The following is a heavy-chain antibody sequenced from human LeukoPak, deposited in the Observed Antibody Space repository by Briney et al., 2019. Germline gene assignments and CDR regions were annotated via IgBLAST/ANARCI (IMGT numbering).Heavy chain of an antibody. J-gene: IGHJ4*02. CDR2: ISGDGVST. Sequence: GSLRLSCVASGLPIGDFAMHWVRQAPGQGLEWVSLISGDGVSTFFTDSVKGRFSISRDNSKNSLFLEMSSLRTEDTAMYYCARESGKFDYWGQGTLVAVSS. CDR3: ARESGKFDY. CDR1: GLPIGDFA. V-gene: IGHV3-43*02.